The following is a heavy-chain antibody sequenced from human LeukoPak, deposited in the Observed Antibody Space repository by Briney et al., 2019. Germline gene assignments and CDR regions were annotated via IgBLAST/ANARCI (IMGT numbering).Heavy chain of an antibody. CDR3: AKVYDSSGYYYDY. CDR1: GFTFSSYA. D-gene: IGHD3-22*01. CDR2: ISGSGGST. Sequence: PGGSLRLSCAASGFTFSSYAMRWVRQAPGKGLEWVSAISGSGGSTYYADSVKGRFAISRDNSKNTLYLQMNSLRAEDTAVYYCAKVYDSSGYYYDYWGQGTLVTVSS. J-gene: IGHJ4*02. V-gene: IGHV3-23*01.